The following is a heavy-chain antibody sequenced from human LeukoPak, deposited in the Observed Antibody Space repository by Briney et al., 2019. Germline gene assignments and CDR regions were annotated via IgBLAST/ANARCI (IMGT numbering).Heavy chain of an antibody. CDR2: ISHSGST. CDR1: GGSISSSKYY. Sequence: RSSETLSLTCTVSGGSISSSKYYWSWIRQPPGRGLEWIGYISHSGSTYYNPSLTRRVTISVDRSKNQFSLKLSSVTAADTAVYYCARPTNLYSGWYDEVDYWGQGTLVTVSS. D-gene: IGHD6-19*01. V-gene: IGHV4-30-2*01. J-gene: IGHJ4*02. CDR3: ARPTNLYSGWYDEVDY.